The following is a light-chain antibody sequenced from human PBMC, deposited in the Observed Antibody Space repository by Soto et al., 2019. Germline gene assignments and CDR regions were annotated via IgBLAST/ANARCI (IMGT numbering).Light chain of an antibody. CDR2: DLN. V-gene: IGLV2-11*01. Sequence: QSALTQPRSVSGSPGQSVTISCTGTSSDVGGFNFVSWYQQHPGTAPKLMIYDLNTRPSGVPDRFSGSKSGNTASLTISGLQADDEADYYCCSYAGSYTFYVFGTGTKVTVL. J-gene: IGLJ1*01. CDR3: CSYAGSYTFYV. CDR1: SSDVGGFNF.